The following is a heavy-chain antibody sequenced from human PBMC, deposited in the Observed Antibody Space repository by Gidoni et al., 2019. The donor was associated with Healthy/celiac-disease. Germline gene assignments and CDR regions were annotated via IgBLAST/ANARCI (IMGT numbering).Heavy chain of an antibody. Sequence: EVQLVESGGGLVKPGGSLRLSCAASGFTSSNAWMSWVRQAPGKGLEWVGRIKSKTDGGTTDYAAPVKGRFTISRDDSKNTLYLQMNSLKTEDTAVYYCTTDGGYWVALRWFDPWGQGTLVTVSS. CDR2: IKSKTDGGTT. CDR1: GFTSSNAW. D-gene: IGHD5-12*01. J-gene: IGHJ5*02. CDR3: TTDGGYWVALRWFDP. V-gene: IGHV3-15*01.